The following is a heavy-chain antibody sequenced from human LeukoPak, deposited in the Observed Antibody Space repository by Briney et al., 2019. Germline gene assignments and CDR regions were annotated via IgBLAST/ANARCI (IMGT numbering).Heavy chain of an antibody. CDR2: IDHRGDT. J-gene: IGHJ4*03. CDR3: ARGATISETGYFDF. CDR1: GGSFSRYH. D-gene: IGHD5-24*01. V-gene: IGHV4-34*01. Sequence: PSETLSLTCAVYGGSFSRYHWSWIRQSPGKGLEWIAEIDHRGDTNYNPSVKSRVTISVDTSKNQFSLKMRSLGAADTALYYCARGATISETGYFDFWGQGTLVTVSS.